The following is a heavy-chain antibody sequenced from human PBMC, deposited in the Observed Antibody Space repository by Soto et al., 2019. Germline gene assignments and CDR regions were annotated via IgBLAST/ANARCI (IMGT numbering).Heavy chain of an antibody. V-gene: IGHV3-74*01. CDR1: GFTFSSYW. J-gene: IGHJ5*02. CDR2: INSDGSST. CDR3: ARATGGYSSSWYICWFDP. D-gene: IGHD6-13*01. Sequence: GGSLRLSCAASGFTFSSYWMHWVRQAPGKGLVWVSRINSDGSSTSYADSVKGRFTISRDNAKNTLYLQMNSLRAEDTAVYYCARATGGYSSSWYICWFDPWGQGTLVTVSS.